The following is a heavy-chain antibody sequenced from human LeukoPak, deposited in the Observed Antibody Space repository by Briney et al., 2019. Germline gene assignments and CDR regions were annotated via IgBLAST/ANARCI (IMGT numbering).Heavy chain of an antibody. CDR1: GFTFSSYG. J-gene: IGHJ4*01. D-gene: IGHD1-1*01. CDR3: AKDLLRNWSYFDY. CDR2: ISYDGSNK. V-gene: IGHV3-30*18. Sequence: GGSLRLSCAASGFTFSSYGMHWARQAPGKGLEWVAVISYDGSNKYYADSVRGRFTTSRDNSKNTLYLQMNSLRAEDTAVYYCAKDLLRNWSYFDYWGQGTLVTVSS.